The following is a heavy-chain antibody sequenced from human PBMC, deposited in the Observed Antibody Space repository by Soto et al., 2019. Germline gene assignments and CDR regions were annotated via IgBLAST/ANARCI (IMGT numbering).Heavy chain of an antibody. Sequence: QVQLVQSGAEVKKPGASVKISCKALGYTFSIYGISWVRQAPGQGLEWMGWISPYNGKRNYAQKFQGRVTMTTDTSTSTAYMELRSLIYDDTAVYYCARDCPQWSSSWCWLDPWGQGTLVHVSS. CDR2: ISPYNGKR. D-gene: IGHD6-13*01. V-gene: IGHV1-18*01. CDR3: ARDCPQWSSSWCWLDP. CDR1: GYTFSIYG. J-gene: IGHJ5*02.